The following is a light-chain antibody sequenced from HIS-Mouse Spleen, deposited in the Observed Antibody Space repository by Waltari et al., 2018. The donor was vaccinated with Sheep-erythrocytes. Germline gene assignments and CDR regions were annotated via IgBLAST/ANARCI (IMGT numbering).Light chain of an antibody. CDR1: SSNIGAGYD. CDR3: QSYDSSLSGSKV. CDR2: GNS. V-gene: IGLV1-40*01. Sequence: QSVLTQPPSVSGAPGQRVTISCTGISSNIGAGYDGHWYQQLPGTAPKLLIYGNSNRPSGVPDRFSGSKSGTSASLAITGLQAEDEADYYCQSYDSSLSGSKVFGGGTKLTVL. J-gene: IGLJ2*01.